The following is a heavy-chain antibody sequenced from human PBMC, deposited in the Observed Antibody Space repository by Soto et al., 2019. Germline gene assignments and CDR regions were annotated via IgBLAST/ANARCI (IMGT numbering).Heavy chain of an antibody. D-gene: IGHD3-3*01. CDR2: ISTSASSI. J-gene: IGHJ4*02. CDR3: AGDDFWGGYYRYFDY. V-gene: IGHV3-11*01. Sequence: QVQLVESGGGLVKPGGSLRLSCAASGFTFSDYYMSWIRQAPGKGLEWVSYISTSASSIYYADSVKGRFTISRDNAKNSLYLQINSPRAEDTAVYYCAGDDFWGGYYRYFDYWGQGTQVTVSS. CDR1: GFTFSDYY.